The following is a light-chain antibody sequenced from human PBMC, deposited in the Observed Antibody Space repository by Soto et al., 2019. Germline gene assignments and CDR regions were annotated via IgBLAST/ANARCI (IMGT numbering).Light chain of an antibody. CDR3: QHYDGSPLN. Sequence: ETVLTQSPGTLSLSPVEIATLFCISGQSVSSSHLAWYQQKPGQAPRLLISGASNRVTDVPDRFSGSGSGTDFTLTISRLETEDFAMYYCQHYDGSPLNFGGGTKGDIK. CDR1: QSVSSSH. V-gene: IGKV3-20*01. J-gene: IGKJ4*01. CDR2: GAS.